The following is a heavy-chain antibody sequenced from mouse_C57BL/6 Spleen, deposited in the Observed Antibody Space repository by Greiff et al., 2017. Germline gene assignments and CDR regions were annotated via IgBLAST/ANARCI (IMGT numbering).Heavy chain of an antibody. J-gene: IGHJ4*01. CDR2: ISSGSSTI. CDR1: GFTFSDYG. CDR3: ARKTYYDYDSYAMDY. D-gene: IGHD2-4*01. V-gene: IGHV5-17*01. Sequence: EVKLVESGGGLVKPGGSLKLSCAASGFTFSDYGMHWVRQAPEKGLEWVAYISSGSSTIYYADTVKGRFTISRDNAKNTLFLQMTSLRSEDTAMYYCARKTYYDYDSYAMDYWGQGTSVTVSS.